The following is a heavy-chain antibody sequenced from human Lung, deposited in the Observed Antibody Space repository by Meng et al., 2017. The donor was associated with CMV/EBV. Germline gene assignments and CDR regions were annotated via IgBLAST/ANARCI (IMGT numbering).Heavy chain of an antibody. CDR2: IIPIFGTA. CDR1: A. V-gene: IGHV1-69*05. Sequence: ASSWVRQAPGQGLEWMGGIIPIFGTANYAQNFQGRVTITTDESRSTAYMELSSLRSEDTAVYYCARIGLCSGTTCYTGDYSSRHFDYWGQGTLVTVSS. D-gene: IGHD2-2*02. J-gene: IGHJ4*02. CDR3: ARIGLCSGTTCYTGDYSSRHFDY.